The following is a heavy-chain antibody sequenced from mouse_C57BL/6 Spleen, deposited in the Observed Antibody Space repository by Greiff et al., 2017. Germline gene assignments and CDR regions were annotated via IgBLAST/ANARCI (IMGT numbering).Heavy chain of an antibody. V-gene: IGHV1-26*01. CDR1: GYTFTDYY. D-gene: IGHD2-3*01. Sequence: VQLQQSGPELVKPGASVKISCKASGYTFTDYYMNWVKQSHGKSLEWIGEINPNNGGTNYNQKFKGKATLTVDKSSSTAYMQRRSLASEDSAVYYSARWYYNGYHFDYWGQGTALTVSS. CDR3: ARWYYNGYHFDY. CDR2: INPNNGGT. J-gene: IGHJ2*01.